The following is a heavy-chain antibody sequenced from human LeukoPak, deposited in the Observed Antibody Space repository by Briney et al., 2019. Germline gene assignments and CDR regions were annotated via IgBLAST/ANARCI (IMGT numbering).Heavy chain of an antibody. CDR3: ARGGNLEN. CDR1: GFTLNRYW. J-gene: IGHJ4*02. D-gene: IGHD1-14*01. V-gene: IGHV3-7*01. CDR2: INEDGGER. Sequence: GGSLRLSCAASGFTLNRYWMSWVRQAQGKGLEWVANINEDGGERHYVDSVKGRFTISRDNAKKSLYLKMNSLTAEDRDVYYCARGGNLENWGGGTLVTVSS.